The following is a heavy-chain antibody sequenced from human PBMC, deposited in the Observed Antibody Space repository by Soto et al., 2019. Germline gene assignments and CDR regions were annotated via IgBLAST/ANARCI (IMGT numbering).Heavy chain of an antibody. CDR3: AKDPIVVVPAAANWFDP. V-gene: IGHV3-23*01. D-gene: IGHD2-2*01. CDR2: ISGSGGST. CDR1: GFTFSSYA. J-gene: IGHJ5*02. Sequence: GGSLRLSCAASGFTFSSYAMSWVRQAPGKGLEWVSAISGSGGSTYYADSVKGRFTISRDNSKNTLYQQMNSLRAEDTAVYYCAKDPIVVVPAAANWFDPWGQGTLVTVSS.